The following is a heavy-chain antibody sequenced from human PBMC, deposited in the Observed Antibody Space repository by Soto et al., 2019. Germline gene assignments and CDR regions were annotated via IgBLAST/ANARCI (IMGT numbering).Heavy chain of an antibody. CDR3: ARQWRITIFGVVISKLGGFDY. Sequence: SETLSLTCTVSGGSISSSSYYWGWIRQPPGKGLEWIGSIYYSGSTYYNPSLKSRVTISVDTSKNQFSLKLSSVTAADTAVYYCARQWRITIFGVVISKLGGFDYWGQGTLVTVSS. D-gene: IGHD3-3*01. CDR2: IYYSGST. J-gene: IGHJ4*02. CDR1: GGSISSSSYY. V-gene: IGHV4-39*01.